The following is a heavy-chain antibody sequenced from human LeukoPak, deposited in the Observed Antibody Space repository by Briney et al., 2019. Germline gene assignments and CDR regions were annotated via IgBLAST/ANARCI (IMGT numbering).Heavy chain of an antibody. V-gene: IGHV3-23*01. CDR3: AKQGFGYSGYDYFDY. CDR2: ISGSGGST. D-gene: IGHD5-12*01. J-gene: IGHJ4*02. Sequence: PGGSLRLSCEASGFTFSSYAMSWVRQAPGKGLEWVSAISGSGGSTYYADSVKGRFTISRDNSKNTLYLQMNSLRAEDTAVYYCAKQGFGYSGYDYFDYWGQGTLVTVSS. CDR1: GFTFSSYA.